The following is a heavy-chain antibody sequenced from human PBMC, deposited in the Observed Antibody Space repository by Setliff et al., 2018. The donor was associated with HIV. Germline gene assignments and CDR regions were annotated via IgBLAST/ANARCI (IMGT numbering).Heavy chain of an antibody. Sequence: SETLSLTCAVFGESFSNYHWNWFRQPPGGGLEWIGEISHSGNTDYNSSLKSRVTISVDTSKNQFSLKLSSVTAADTAVYYCARGIAAAGRWGQGTLVTVSS. J-gene: IGHJ4*02. CDR3: ARGIAAAGR. CDR2: ISHSGNT. D-gene: IGHD6-13*01. CDR1: GESFSNYH. V-gene: IGHV4-34*01.